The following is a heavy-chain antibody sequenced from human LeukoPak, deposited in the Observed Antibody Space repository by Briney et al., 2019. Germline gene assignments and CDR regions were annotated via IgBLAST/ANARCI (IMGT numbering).Heavy chain of an antibody. CDR2: ISSSSSTI. D-gene: IGHD3-22*01. Sequence: GGSLRLSCAASGFTFSKYAMNWVRQAPGKGLEWVSYISSSSSTIYYADSVKGRFTISRDNAKNSLYLQMNSLRAEDTALYHCARAQLGDSSGYYPFDYWGQGTLVTVSS. CDR1: GFTFSKYA. CDR3: ARAQLGDSSGYYPFDY. J-gene: IGHJ4*02. V-gene: IGHV3-48*04.